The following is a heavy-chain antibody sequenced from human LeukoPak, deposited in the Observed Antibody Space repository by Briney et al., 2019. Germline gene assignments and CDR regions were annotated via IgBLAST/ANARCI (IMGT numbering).Heavy chain of an antibody. CDR2: ITPSSGGT. CDR3: LTIGVAGYFDY. CDR1: GYTFTGYY. D-gene: IGHD6-19*01. J-gene: IGHJ4*02. V-gene: IGHV1-2*02. Sequence: ASVKVSCKASGYTFTGYYIHWVRQAPGQGLEWMGWITPSSGGTIYAQKFQGRVTMTRDTSITTAYMELSRLTYDDTAVYYCLTIGVAGYFDYWGQGTLVTVSS.